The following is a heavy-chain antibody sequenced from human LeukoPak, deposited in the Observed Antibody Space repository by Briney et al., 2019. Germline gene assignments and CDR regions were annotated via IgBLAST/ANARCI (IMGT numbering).Heavy chain of an antibody. J-gene: IGHJ4*02. CDR2: ISDSGST. CDR3: ARGYDSSAYYPFNY. CDR1: GGSLSTHH. D-gene: IGHD3-22*01. Sequence: SETLSLTCAVSGGSLSTHHWSWIRQSPGRGLEWIGYISDSGSTNYNPSLKSRVTISVDTSKNQFSLMLSSVTAADTAVYYCARGYDSSAYYPFNYWGQGTLVTVSS. V-gene: IGHV4-59*11.